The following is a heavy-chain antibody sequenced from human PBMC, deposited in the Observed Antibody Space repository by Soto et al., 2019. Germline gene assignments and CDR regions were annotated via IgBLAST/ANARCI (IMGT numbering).Heavy chain of an antibody. CDR3: ARKLSGDSSGYYYYHDYFDY. CDR2: IYYSGST. J-gene: IGHJ4*02. V-gene: IGHV4-39*01. Sequence: SETLSLTCTVSGGSISSSSYYWGWIGQPPGKGLEWIGSIYYSGSTYYNPSLKSRVTISVDTSKNQFSLKLSSVTAADTAVYYCARKLSGDSSGYYYYHDYFDYWGQGTLVTVSS. D-gene: IGHD3-22*01. CDR1: GGSISSSSYY.